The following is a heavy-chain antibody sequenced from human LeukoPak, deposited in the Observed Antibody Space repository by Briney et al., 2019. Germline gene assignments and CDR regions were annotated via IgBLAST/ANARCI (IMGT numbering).Heavy chain of an antibody. CDR2: IYHSGRT. V-gene: IGHV4-39*01. Sequence: PSETLSLTCSVSGDSVSRSYSYWDWIRQPPGKGLEGIGTIYHSGRTYNSPSLKSRVTMSVDPSNNQFSLNQRTVTAADTAVYYCARRRYYDGSGYLEWGQGTLLSVSS. CDR1: GDSVSRSYSY. D-gene: IGHD3-22*01. CDR3: ARRRYYDGSGYLE. J-gene: IGHJ1*01.